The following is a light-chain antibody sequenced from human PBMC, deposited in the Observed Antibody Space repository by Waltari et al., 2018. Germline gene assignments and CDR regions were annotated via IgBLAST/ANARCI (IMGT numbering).Light chain of an antibody. J-gene: IGLJ3*02. V-gene: IGLV2-14*03. CDR2: DVN. Sequence: HSALAQPASVSGSPGQSITISCTGTSSDVGAYNYVSWYQQHTGKAPRLMIYDVNNRPSGVSNRFSGSKSGNTASLTISGLQAEDEADYYCSSFTRASSWVFGGGTKLTV. CDR1: SSDVGAYNY. CDR3: SSFTRASSWV.